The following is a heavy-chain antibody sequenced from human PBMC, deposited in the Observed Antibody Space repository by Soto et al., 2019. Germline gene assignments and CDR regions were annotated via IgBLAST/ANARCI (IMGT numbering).Heavy chain of an antibody. Sequence: QVKLVQSGAEVKKPGASVKVSCKASGYTFTSYGINWVRQAPGQGLEWLGWISAYDGYTNYAQILQGRVSMTTDTCTKTACMELRSLRSDDTAMYYCARGGFYDSSGARNYYYYGMNVWGQGTTVTVSS. V-gene: IGHV1-18*01. CDR3: ARGGFYDSSGARNYYYYGMNV. J-gene: IGHJ6*02. CDR1: GYTFTSYG. D-gene: IGHD3-22*01. CDR2: ISAYDGYT.